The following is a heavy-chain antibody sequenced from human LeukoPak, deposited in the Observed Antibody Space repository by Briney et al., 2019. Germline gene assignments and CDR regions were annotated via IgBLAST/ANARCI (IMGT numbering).Heavy chain of an antibody. CDR3: AKDRYGSYYPFDY. Sequence: GGSLRLSCAASGFTFSSYSMNWVRQAPGKGLEWVSAISGSGGSTYYADSVKGRFTISRDNSKNTLYLQMNSLRAEDTAVYYCAKDRYGSYYPFDYWGQGTLVTVSS. CDR2: ISGSGGST. CDR1: GFTFSSYS. D-gene: IGHD1-26*01. V-gene: IGHV3-23*01. J-gene: IGHJ4*02.